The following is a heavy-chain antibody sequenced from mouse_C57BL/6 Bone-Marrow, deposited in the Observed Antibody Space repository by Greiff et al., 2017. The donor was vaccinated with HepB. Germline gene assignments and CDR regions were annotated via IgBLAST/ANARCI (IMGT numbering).Heavy chain of an antibody. CDR3: ARASSYLYYYAMDY. CDR2: ISDGGSYT. CDR1: GFTFSSYA. D-gene: IGHD1-1*01. J-gene: IGHJ4*01. Sequence: EVKLVESGGGLVKPGGSLKLSCAASGFTFSSYAMSWVRQTPEKRLEWVATISDGGSYTYYPDNVKGRFTISRDNAKNNLYLQMRHLKSEDTAMYYCARASSYLYYYAMDYWGQGTSVTVSS. V-gene: IGHV5-4*03.